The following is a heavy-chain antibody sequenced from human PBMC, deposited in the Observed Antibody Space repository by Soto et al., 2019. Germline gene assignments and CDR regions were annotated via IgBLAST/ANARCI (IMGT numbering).Heavy chain of an antibody. J-gene: IGHJ1*01. V-gene: IGHV3-30*18. CDR2: ISYDGSNK. D-gene: IGHD6-19*01. Sequence: QVQLVESGGGVVQPGRSLRLSCAASGFTFSSYGMHWVRQAPGKGLEWVAVISYDGSNKYYADSVKGRFTISRDNSKNTLYLQMNSLRAEATAVYYCAKEQGIAVAGTVYFQHWGQGTLVTVSS. CDR1: GFTFSSYG. CDR3: AKEQGIAVAGTVYFQH.